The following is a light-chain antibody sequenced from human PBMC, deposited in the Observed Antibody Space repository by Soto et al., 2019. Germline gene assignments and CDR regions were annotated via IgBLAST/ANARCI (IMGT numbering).Light chain of an antibody. CDR2: RTS. Sequence: EIVLTQSPGTLSLSPGERATLSCRASQSVSSSYLAWYQQKPGQAPRLLIYRTSNRATGIPDRFSGSGSGTDFTLTISRLEPEDSAAYYCQQRSNWPPTFGGGTKVDIK. CDR1: QSVSSSY. J-gene: IGKJ4*01. CDR3: QQRSNWPPT. V-gene: IGKV3D-20*02.